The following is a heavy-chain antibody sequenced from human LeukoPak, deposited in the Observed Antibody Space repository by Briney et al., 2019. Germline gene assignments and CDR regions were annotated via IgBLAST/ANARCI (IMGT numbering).Heavy chain of an antibody. CDR1: GGSISSGTYS. J-gene: IGHJ6*03. CDR3: ASLRYYYYYMDV. CDR2: IYYSGST. Sequence: SETLSLSCAVSGGSISSGTYSWTWIRQPPGKGLEWIGSIYYSGSTYYNPSLKSRVTISVDTSKKQFSLNLSSVTAADTAVYYCASLRYYYYYMDVWGKGTTVTVSS. V-gene: IGHV4-39*07.